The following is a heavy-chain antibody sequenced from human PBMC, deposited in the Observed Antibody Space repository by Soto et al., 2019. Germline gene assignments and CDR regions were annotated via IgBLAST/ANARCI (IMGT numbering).Heavy chain of an antibody. D-gene: IGHD4-4*01. J-gene: IGHJ4*02. CDR2: ISYSGAT. CDR1: GGSISSSSYC. CDR3: ARHRRDGYSSFDS. V-gene: IGHV4-39*01. Sequence: SETLSLTCTVSGGSISSSSYCWGWIRQPPGKGLEWIGSISYSGATYQNPSLKSRVTISVDTSKNQFSLKMSSVTATDTAVYYCARHRRDGYSSFDSWGQGALVTAPQ.